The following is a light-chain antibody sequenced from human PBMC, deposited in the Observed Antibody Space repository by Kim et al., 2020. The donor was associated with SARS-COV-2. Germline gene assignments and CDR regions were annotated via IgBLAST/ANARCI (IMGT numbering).Light chain of an antibody. V-gene: IGKV1-27*01. Sequence: DIQMTQSPSSLSASVGDRVTITCPASQDISNYLAWYQQKPGKVPNVLIYGASALQSGVPSRFSGSGSGTEFTLSISSLQPEDVATYYCQKYNGAPWTFGQGTKVDIK. J-gene: IGKJ1*01. CDR1: QDISNY. CDR3: QKYNGAPWT. CDR2: GAS.